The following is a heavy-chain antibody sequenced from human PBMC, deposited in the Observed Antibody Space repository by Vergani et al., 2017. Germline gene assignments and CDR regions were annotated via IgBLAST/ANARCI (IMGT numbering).Heavy chain of an antibody. CDR3: ARDGKVGYYGSGSYYKTRRDFDP. Sequence: QVQLQQWGAGLLKPSETLSLTCAVYGGSFSGYYWSWIRQPPGKGLEWIGEINHSGSTNYNPSLKSRVTISVDTSKNQFSLKLGSVTAADTAVYYCARDGKVGYYGSGSYYKTRRDFDPWGQGTLVTVSS. D-gene: IGHD3-10*01. J-gene: IGHJ5*02. CDR2: INHSGST. CDR1: GGSFSGYY. V-gene: IGHV4-34*01.